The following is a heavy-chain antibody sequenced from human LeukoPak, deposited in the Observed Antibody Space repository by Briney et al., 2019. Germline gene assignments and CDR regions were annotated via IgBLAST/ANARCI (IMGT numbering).Heavy chain of an antibody. Sequence: PSETLSLTCTVSGGSISSYYWSWIRQPPGKGLEWIGEINHSGSTNYNPSLKSRVTISVDTSKNQFSLKLSSVTAADTAVYYCARAPLYSSSWYPNWFDPWGQGTLVTVSS. CDR2: INHSGST. D-gene: IGHD6-13*01. CDR3: ARAPLYSSSWYPNWFDP. CDR1: GGSISSYY. V-gene: IGHV4-34*01. J-gene: IGHJ5*02.